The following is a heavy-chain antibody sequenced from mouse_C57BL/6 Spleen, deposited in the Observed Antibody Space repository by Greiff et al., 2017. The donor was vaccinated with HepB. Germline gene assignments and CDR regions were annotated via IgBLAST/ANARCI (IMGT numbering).Heavy chain of an antibody. CDR1: GFTFSSYG. D-gene: IGHD1-1*01. CDR2: ISSGGSYT. CDR3: ARQAPFYYGSREYWYFDV. J-gene: IGHJ1*03. Sequence: EVKLVESGGDLVKPGGSLKLSCAASGFTFSSYGMSWVRQTPDKRLEWVATISSGGSYTYYPDSVKGRFTISRDNAKNTLYLQMSSLKSEDTAMYYCARQAPFYYGSREYWYFDVWGTGTTVTVSS. V-gene: IGHV5-6*01.